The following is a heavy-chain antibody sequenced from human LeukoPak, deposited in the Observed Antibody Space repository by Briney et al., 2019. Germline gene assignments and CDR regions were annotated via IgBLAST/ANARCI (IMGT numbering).Heavy chain of an antibody. V-gene: IGHV1-69*05. J-gene: IGHJ3*02. D-gene: IGHD5-18*01. CDR3: AMKRGYSYGPGPTEGFDI. CDR1: GGTFSSYA. Sequence: SVKVSCKASGGTFSSYAISWVRQAPGQGLEWMGGIIPIFGTANYAQKLQGRVTMTTDTSTSTAYMELRSLRSDDTAVYYCAMKRGYSYGPGPTEGFDIWGQGTMVTVSS. CDR2: IIPIFGTA.